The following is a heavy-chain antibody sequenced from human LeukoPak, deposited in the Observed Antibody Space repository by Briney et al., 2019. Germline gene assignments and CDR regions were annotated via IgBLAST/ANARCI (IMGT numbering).Heavy chain of an antibody. CDR1: GGSFSGYY. CDR2: INHSGST. Sequence: SETLSLTCAVYGGSFSGYYWSWIRQPPGKGLEWIGEINHSGSTNYNPSLKSRVTISVDTSKNQFSLKLSSVTAADTAVYYCARGAEVDSGYDFDYWGQGTLVTVSS. CDR3: ARGAEVDSGYDFDY. J-gene: IGHJ4*02. D-gene: IGHD5-12*01. V-gene: IGHV4-34*01.